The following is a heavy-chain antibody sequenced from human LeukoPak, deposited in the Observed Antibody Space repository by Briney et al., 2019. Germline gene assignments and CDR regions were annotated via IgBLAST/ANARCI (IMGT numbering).Heavy chain of an antibody. CDR3: ARGLYGSDSY. V-gene: IGHV4-4*02. CDR1: GASVSSSNW. J-gene: IGHJ4*02. D-gene: IGHD6-19*01. CDR2: IHHSGST. Sequence: PSETLSLTCAVSGASVSSSNWWIWVRQPPKKGLEWIGEIHHSGSTNYNPSLKSRVTMSVDTSKKQISLRLSSVTAADTAVYYCARGLYGSDSYWGQGNLVTVSS.